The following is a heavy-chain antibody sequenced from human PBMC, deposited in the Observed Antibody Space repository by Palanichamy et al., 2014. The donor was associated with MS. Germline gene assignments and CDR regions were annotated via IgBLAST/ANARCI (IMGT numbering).Heavy chain of an antibody. CDR2: IYYSGST. CDR3: ARGGRGYCSGGSCGIYYYYMDV. D-gene: IGHD2-15*01. CDR1: GGSISSDY. V-gene: IGHV4-59*01. Sequence: QVQLQESGPGLVKPSETLSLTCSVSGGSISSDYWSWIRQPPGKGLEWIGYIYYSGSTNYNPSLKSRVTISVDTSKNQFSLKLSSVTAADTAVYYCARGGRGYCSGGSCGIYYYYMDVWGKGTTVTVSS. J-gene: IGHJ6*03.